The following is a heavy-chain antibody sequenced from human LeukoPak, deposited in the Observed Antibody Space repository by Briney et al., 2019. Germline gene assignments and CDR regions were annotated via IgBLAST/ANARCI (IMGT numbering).Heavy chain of an antibody. CDR3: ARGGSYDFWSGSPSSYYYYYMDV. Sequence: ASVKVSCKASGYTFTSYGISWVRQAPGQGLEWMGWISAYNGNTNYAQKLQGRVTMTTDTSTSTAYMELRSLRSDDTAVYYCARGGSYDFWSGSPSSYYYYYMDVWGKGTTVTVSS. CDR1: GYTFTSYG. D-gene: IGHD3-3*01. V-gene: IGHV1-18*01. CDR2: ISAYNGNT. J-gene: IGHJ6*03.